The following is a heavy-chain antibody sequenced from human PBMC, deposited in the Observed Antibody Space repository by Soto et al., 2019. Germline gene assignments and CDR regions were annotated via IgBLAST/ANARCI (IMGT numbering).Heavy chain of an antibody. D-gene: IGHD2-15*01. CDR2: IYSGGAT. Sequence: EVRLVESGGGLVQPGGSLRLSCAASGFTVSNNYMRWVRQAPGKGLEWVSLIYSGGATYYADSVKGRFTISRDNSKITLYLQMNGVRAEDTAVYDCARDDTYIWVGGQGILVTVSS. CDR1: GFTVSNNY. CDR3: ARDDTYIWV. V-gene: IGHV3-66*01. J-gene: IGHJ4*02.